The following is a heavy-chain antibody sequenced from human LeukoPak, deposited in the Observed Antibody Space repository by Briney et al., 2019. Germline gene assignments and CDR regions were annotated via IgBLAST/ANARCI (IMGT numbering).Heavy chain of an antibody. CDR3: ARDRKGETIFGVEGDAIDI. J-gene: IGHJ3*02. V-gene: IGHV3-21*01. D-gene: IGHD3-3*01. CDR2: ISSSSSCI. Sequence: PGGSLRLSCAASGFTFSSYSMNWVRQAPGKGLEWVSSISSSSSCIYYADSVKGRFTISRDNAKNSLYLQMNSLRAEDTAVYYCARDRKGETIFGVEGDAIDIWGQGTMVTVSS. CDR1: GFTFSSYS.